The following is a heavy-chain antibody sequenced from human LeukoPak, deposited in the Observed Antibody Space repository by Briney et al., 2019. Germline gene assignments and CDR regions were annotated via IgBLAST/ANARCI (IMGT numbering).Heavy chain of an antibody. V-gene: IGHV4-39*01. D-gene: IGHD3-22*01. CDR2: IYYSGST. J-gene: IGHJ3*01. Sequence: SETLSLTCTVSGGSISSSSYYWGWIRQPPGKGLEWIGSIYYSGSTYYNPSLKSRVTISVDTSKNQFSLKLSSVTAADTAVFYCASHRMYYYDTSGRGVADAFDFWGQGTMVTVSS. CDR1: GGSISSSSYY. CDR3: ASHRMYYYDTSGRGVADAFDF.